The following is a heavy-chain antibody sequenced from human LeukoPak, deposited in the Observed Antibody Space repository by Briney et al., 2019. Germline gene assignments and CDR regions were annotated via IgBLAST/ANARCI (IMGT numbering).Heavy chain of an antibody. CDR2: IYTSGST. CDR3: ARDGSYSGALGY. CDR1: GGSISSGSYY. D-gene: IGHD1-26*01. J-gene: IGHJ4*02. Sequence: PSQTLSLTCTVSGGSISSGSYYWSWIRQPAGKGLEWIGRIYTSGSTNYNPSLKSRVTISVDTSKNQFSLKLSSVTAADTAVYYCARDGSYSGALGYWGQGTLVTVSS. V-gene: IGHV4-61*02.